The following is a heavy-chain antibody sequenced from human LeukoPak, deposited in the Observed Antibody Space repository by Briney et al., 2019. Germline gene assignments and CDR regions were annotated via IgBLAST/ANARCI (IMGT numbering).Heavy chain of an antibody. CDR1: GGSISSTSYY. CDR2: IYYSGST. D-gene: IGHD6-13*01. Sequence: SETLSLTCTVSGGSISSTSYYWGWIRQPPGEGLEWIGSIYYSGSTYHNSSLKSRVTISVDTSKNQFSLKLSSVTAADTAVYYCARDPPYSSSWYPGYFDYWGQGTLVTVSS. V-gene: IGHV4-39*07. CDR3: ARDPPYSSSWYPGYFDY. J-gene: IGHJ4*02.